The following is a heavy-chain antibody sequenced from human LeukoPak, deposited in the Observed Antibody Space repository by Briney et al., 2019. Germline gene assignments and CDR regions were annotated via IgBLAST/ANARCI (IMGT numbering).Heavy chain of an antibody. D-gene: IGHD3-22*01. CDR1: GGSFSGYY. CDR2: INHSGST. J-gene: IGHJ4*02. CDR3: SMDSSGYYYTASDY. Sequence: PSETLSLTCAVYGGSFSGYYWSWIRQPPGKGLEWIGEINHSGSTNYNPSLKSRVTISVDTSKNLFSLKLSSVTAADTAVYYCSMDSSGYYYTASDYWGQGTLVTVSS. V-gene: IGHV4-34*01.